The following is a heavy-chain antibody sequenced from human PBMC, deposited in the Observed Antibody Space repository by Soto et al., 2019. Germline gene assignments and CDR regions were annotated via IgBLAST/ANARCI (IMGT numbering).Heavy chain of an antibody. V-gene: IGHV4-59*01. Sequence: SETLSLTCTVSGGSISSYYWSWIRQPPGKGLEWIGYIYYSGSTNYNPSLKSRVTISVDTSKNQFSLKLSSVTAADTAIYYCARLYHFDTSARSTGDFDHWGQGTLVTVSS. J-gene: IGHJ4*02. CDR3: ARLYHFDTSARSTGDFDH. CDR1: GGSISSYY. D-gene: IGHD3-22*01. CDR2: IYYSGST.